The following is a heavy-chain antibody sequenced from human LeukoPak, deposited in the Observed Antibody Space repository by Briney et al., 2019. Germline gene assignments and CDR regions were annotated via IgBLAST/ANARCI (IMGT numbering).Heavy chain of an antibody. CDR1: GFIFDDYG. CDR2: INWNGGST. Sequence: PGGSLRLSCAASGFIFDDYGMSWVRQAPGKGLEWVSGINWNGGSTGYADSVKGRFTISRDNAKNSLYLQMNSLRAEDTALYYCARVAAAGYYYYYYMDVWGKGTTVTVSS. J-gene: IGHJ6*03. CDR3: ARVAAAGYYYYYYMDV. D-gene: IGHD6-13*01. V-gene: IGHV3-20*04.